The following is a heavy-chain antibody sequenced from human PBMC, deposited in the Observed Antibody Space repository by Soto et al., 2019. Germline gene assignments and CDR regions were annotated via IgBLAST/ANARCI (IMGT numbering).Heavy chain of an antibody. Sequence: ASVKVSCTASGYTFSGNYIHWVRQAPGQGLEWLGWINPDSGGTNYTQKFQGRVTMTRDPSHGPAHMVLNSLRSADAAVSDGATDITMIRGVDSPNRFDPCGQGNLVTVSA. CDR3: ATDITMIRGVDSPNRFDP. D-gene: IGHD3-10*01. V-gene: IGHV1-2*02. CDR2: INPDSGGT. CDR1: GYTFSGNY. J-gene: IGHJ5*02.